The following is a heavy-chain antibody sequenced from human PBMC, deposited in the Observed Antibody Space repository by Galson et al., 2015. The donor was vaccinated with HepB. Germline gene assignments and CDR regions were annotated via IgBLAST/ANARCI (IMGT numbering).Heavy chain of an antibody. CDR1: GFDFSISW. Sequence: SLRLSCAASGFDFSISWMTWVRQAPGKGLEWIGRIRSKVDGGTTDDAAPLKGRFYISREDLKDTVYLEMNRLQTEDTAVYYCATARGGYYDGDGKYNPHWYLDLWGRGTLVTVSS. V-gene: IGHV3-15*01. CDR2: IRSKVDGGTT. D-gene: IGHD3-22*01. CDR3: ATARGGYYDGDGKYNPHWYLDL. J-gene: IGHJ2*01.